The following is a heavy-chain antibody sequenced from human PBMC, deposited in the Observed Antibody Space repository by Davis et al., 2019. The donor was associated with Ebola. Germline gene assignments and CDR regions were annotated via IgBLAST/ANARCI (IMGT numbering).Heavy chain of an antibody. Sequence: ASVKVSCKASGYTFTAYYMYWVRQAPGQGLEWMGWINPNSGGTNYAQKFQGRVTMTRDTSISTAYMELSRLRSDDTAVYYCARDRIWGWYFDLWGRGTLVSVSS. V-gene: IGHV1-2*02. CDR2: INPNSGGT. CDR3: ARDRIWGWYFDL. J-gene: IGHJ2*01. D-gene: IGHD7-27*01. CDR1: GYTFTAYY.